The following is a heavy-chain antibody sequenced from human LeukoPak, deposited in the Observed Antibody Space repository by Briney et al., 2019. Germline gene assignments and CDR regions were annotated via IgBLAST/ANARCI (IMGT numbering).Heavy chain of an antibody. CDR1: GFTFSSYA. D-gene: IGHD5-18*01. Sequence: GGSLRPSCAASGFTFSSYAMSWVRQAPGEGLQWVSAISGSGGSTYYADSVKGRFTISRDNSKNTLYLQMNSLRAEDTAVYYCAKDKSGIQLRSYRVINWFDPSGQGTLVTVSS. CDR3: AKDKSGIQLRSYRVINWFDP. V-gene: IGHV3-23*01. CDR2: ISGSGGST. J-gene: IGHJ5*02.